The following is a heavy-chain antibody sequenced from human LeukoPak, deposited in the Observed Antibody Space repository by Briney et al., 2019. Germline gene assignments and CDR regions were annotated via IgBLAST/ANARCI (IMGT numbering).Heavy chain of an antibody. Sequence: GSLRLSCVASGFTFTNYAMTWVRQAPGKGLEWVSGIRDRDDNTYYADSVKGRFTISRDKSKNTLFLQMNSLRAEDTAIYFCTRDDAVGGGYLDYWGQGALVTVSP. CDR1: GFTFTNYA. D-gene: IGHD6-19*01. V-gene: IGHV3-23*01. CDR2: IRDRDDNT. CDR3: TRDDAVGGGYLDY. J-gene: IGHJ4*02.